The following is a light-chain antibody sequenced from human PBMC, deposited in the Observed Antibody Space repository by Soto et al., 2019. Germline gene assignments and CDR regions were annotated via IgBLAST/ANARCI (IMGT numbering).Light chain of an antibody. Sequence: PSTQSPSSLSASVGDRVTITCRASQGISSYLAWYQQKPGKAPKLLIYAASTLQSGVPSRVSGSGSGTDFTLTISSLQPEDFATYYCQQLNSYPPTFGQGTKV. CDR2: AAS. V-gene: IGKV1-9*01. J-gene: IGKJ1*01. CDR1: QGISSY. CDR3: QQLNSYPPT.